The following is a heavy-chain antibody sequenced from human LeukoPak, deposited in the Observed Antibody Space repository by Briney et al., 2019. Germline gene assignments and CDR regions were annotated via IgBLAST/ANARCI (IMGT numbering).Heavy chain of an antibody. CDR3: ASSGGWLQLDY. V-gene: IGHV5-51*01. CDR1: ENTFSNHL. CDR2: IFPADSDT. J-gene: IGHJ4*02. D-gene: IGHD5-24*01. Sequence: GESLKISCKASENTFSNHLIAWVRQMPGKGLEWMGLIFPADSDTTYSPSFQGHVTISVDKSINTAYLQWTSLQASDTAIYNCASSGGWLQLDYWGQGTLVTVSS.